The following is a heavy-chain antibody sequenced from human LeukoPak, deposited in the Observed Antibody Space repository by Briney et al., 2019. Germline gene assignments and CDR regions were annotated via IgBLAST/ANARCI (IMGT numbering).Heavy chain of an antibody. V-gene: IGHV3-73*01. CDR2: IRSKANSYAT. D-gene: IGHD6-6*01. CDR1: GFTFSGSA. Sequence: GGSLRLSCAASGFTFSGSAMHWVRQASGKGLEWVGRIRSKANSYATAYAASVKGRFTISRDDSKNTAYLQMNSLKTEDTAVYYCTAGSSSRVYWGQGTLVTVSS. J-gene: IGHJ4*02. CDR3: TAGSSSRVY.